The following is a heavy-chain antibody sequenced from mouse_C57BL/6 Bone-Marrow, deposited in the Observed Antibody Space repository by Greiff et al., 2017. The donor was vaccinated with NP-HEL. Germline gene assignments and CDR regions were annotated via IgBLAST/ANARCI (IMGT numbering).Heavy chain of an antibody. V-gene: IGHV1-76*01. Sequence: VQLQQSGAELVRPGASVKLSCKASGYTFTDYYINWVKQRPGQGLEWIARIYPGSGNTYYNEKFKGKATLTAEKSSSTAYMQLSSLTSEDSAVYFCARPHYYGSSYPFAYWGQGTLVTVSA. CDR1: GYTFTDYY. CDR3: ARPHYYGSSYPFAY. D-gene: IGHD1-1*01. J-gene: IGHJ3*01. CDR2: IYPGSGNT.